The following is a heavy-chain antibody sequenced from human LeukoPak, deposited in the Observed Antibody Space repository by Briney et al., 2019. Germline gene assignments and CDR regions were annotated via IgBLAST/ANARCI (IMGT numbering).Heavy chain of an antibody. V-gene: IGHV4-4*07. Sequence: SETLSLTCTVSGGSISSYYWSWIRQPAGKGLEWIRRIYTSGSTNYNPSLKSRVTMSVDTSKNQFSLKLSSVTAADTAVYYCARADYYDSSGYYTFDYWGQGTLVTVSS. CDR3: ARADYYDSSGYYTFDY. D-gene: IGHD3-22*01. CDR2: IYTSGST. CDR1: GGSISSYY. J-gene: IGHJ4*02.